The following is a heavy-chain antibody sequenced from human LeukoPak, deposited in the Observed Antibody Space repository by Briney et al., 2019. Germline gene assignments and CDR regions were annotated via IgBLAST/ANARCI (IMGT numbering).Heavy chain of an antibody. CDR1: GASISSGDYY. Sequence: SETLSLTCTVSGASISSGDYYWTWIRQPAGKGLEWIGRIYTSGSTDYSPSLKSRVTISLDTSKNQFSLKLSSVTAADTAVYYCASGVTGYSSSWGQGTLVTVSS. D-gene: IGHD6-13*01. J-gene: IGHJ4*02. CDR2: IYTSGST. V-gene: IGHV4-61*02. CDR3: ASGVTGYSSS.